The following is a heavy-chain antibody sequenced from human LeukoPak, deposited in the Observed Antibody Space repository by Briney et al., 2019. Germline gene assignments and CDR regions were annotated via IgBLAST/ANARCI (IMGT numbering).Heavy chain of an antibody. J-gene: IGHJ4*02. V-gene: IGHV3-7*01. D-gene: IGHD6-19*01. CDR2: IKQDGSEK. Sequence: GGSLRLSCAASGFTFSSYWMSWVRQAPGKGLAWVANIKQDGSEKYYVDSVKGRFTISRDNAKNSLYLQMNSLRAEDTAVYYCARETYSSGWYYVDYWGQGTLVTVSS. CDR1: GFTFSSYW. CDR3: ARETYSSGWYYVDY.